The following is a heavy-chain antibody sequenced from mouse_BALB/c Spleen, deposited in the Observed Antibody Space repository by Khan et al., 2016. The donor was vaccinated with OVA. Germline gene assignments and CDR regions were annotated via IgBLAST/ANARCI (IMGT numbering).Heavy chain of an antibody. CDR3: TRVDYYGRYFDY. J-gene: IGHJ2*01. V-gene: IGHV1S22*01. CDR1: GYTFTSYW. CDR2: IYPGSGST. D-gene: IGHD1-1*01. Sequence: LQQPGSELVRPGASVKLSCKASGYTFTSYWMHWVKQRPGQGLEWIGNIYPGSGSTNYDEKFKSKATMTVDTSSSTAYMQLSRLTSEDSAVYYCTRVDYYGRYFDYWGQGTTLTVSS.